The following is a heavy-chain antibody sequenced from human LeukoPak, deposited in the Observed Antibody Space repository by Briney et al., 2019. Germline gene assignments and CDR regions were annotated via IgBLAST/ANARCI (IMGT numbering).Heavy chain of an antibody. CDR3: AREGLIAAAGNDAFDI. CDR1: GGSFSGYY. CDR2: INHSGST. D-gene: IGHD6-13*01. Sequence: SETLSLSCAVYGGSFSGYYWSWIRQPPGKGLEWIGEINHSGSTNYNPSLKSRVTISVDTSKNQFSLKLSSVTAADTAVYYCAREGLIAAAGNDAFDIWGQGTMVTVSS. V-gene: IGHV4-34*01. J-gene: IGHJ3*02.